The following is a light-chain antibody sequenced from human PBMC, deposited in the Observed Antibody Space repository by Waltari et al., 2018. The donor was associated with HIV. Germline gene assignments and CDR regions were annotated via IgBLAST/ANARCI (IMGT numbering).Light chain of an antibody. V-gene: IGLV2-8*01. Sequence: QSALTQPPSASGSPGQSVTISCTGTSNDVGGYNYVSWYQHHPGKAPQLMIYEVSQRPSGVPDRFSGSKSGNTASLTVSGLQAEDEADYYCSSYSGGNNFDVVFGGGTKLTVL. J-gene: IGLJ2*01. CDR2: EVS. CDR1: SNDVGGYNY. CDR3: SSYSGGNNFDVV.